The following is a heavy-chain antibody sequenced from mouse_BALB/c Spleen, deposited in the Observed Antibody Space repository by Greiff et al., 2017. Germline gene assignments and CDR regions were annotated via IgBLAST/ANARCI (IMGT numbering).Heavy chain of an antibody. D-gene: IGHD2-4*01. Sequence: EVQVVESGGGLVKPGGSLKLSCAASGFTFSSYAMSWVRQTPEKRLEWVASISSGGSTYYPDSVKGRFTISRDNARNILYLQMSSLRSEDTAMYYCARTDYDWFAYWGQGTLVTVSA. CDR2: ISSGGST. V-gene: IGHV5-6-5*01. CDR3: ARTDYDWFAY. J-gene: IGHJ3*01. CDR1: GFTFSSYA.